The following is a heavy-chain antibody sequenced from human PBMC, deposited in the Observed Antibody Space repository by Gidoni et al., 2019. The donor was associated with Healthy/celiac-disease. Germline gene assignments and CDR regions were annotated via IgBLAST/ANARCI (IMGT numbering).Heavy chain of an antibody. D-gene: IGHD6-6*01. CDR1: GGPFSSYA. Sequence: QVQLVQSGAEVKQPGSSAKVSCTASGGPFSSYAISWLRQAPGQGLEWMGGIIPIFGTANYAQKCQGRVTSTADESTSTAYRELSSLRSEDTDVYYCARGSVVAARPGDFDYWGQGTLVTVAS. CDR2: IIPIFGTA. J-gene: IGHJ4*02. V-gene: IGHV1-69*01. CDR3: ARGSVVAARPGDFDY.